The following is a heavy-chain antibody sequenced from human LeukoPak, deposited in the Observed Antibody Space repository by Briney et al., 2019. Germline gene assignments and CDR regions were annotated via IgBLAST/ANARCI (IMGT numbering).Heavy chain of an antibody. D-gene: IGHD2-2*01. CDR2: IYGSGNT. Sequence: PSETLSLTCTVSGGSVSSGTYYWSWIRQPAGKGLEWIGRIYGSGNTNYNPSLKSRVTISVETSRNQFSLKLSSVSTADTAVYYCARGVGSTSSNWFDPWGQGTLVTVSS. CDR1: GGSVSSGTYY. V-gene: IGHV4-61*02. CDR3: ARGVGSTSSNWFDP. J-gene: IGHJ5*02.